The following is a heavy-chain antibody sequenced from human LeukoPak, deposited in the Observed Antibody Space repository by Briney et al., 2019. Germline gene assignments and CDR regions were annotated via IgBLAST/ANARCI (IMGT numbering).Heavy chain of an antibody. J-gene: IGHJ6*02. CDR1: GFTFSSYS. CDR2: ISSSSSYI. Sequence: PGGSLRLSCAASGFTFSSYSMNWVRQAPGKGLEWVSSISSSSSYIYYADSVKGRFTISRDNAKNSLYLQMNSLRAEDTAMYYCARGTVPKGVYGMDVWGQGTTVTVSS. V-gene: IGHV3-21*01. D-gene: IGHD4-17*01. CDR3: ARGTVPKGVYGMDV.